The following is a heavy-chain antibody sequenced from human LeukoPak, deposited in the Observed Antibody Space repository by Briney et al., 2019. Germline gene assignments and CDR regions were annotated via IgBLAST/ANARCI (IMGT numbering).Heavy chain of an antibody. CDR3: AKGLRSSSWYEFDY. CDR2: ISGSGGST. J-gene: IGHJ4*02. D-gene: IGHD6-13*01. Sequence: GGSLRLSCAASGFTLSSYAMSWVRQAPGKGLEWVSAISGSGGSTYYADSVKGRFTISRDNSKNTLYLQMNSLRAEDTAVYYCAKGLRSSSWYEFDYWGQGTLVTVSS. V-gene: IGHV3-23*01. CDR1: GFTLSSYA.